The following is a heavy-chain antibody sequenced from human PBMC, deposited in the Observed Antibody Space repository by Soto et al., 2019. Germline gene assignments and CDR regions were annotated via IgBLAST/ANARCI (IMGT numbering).Heavy chain of an antibody. D-gene: IGHD2-15*01. CDR2: IYYSGST. Sequence: SETLSLTCTVSGGSISSYYWSWIRQPPGKGLEWIGYIYYSGSTNYNPSLKSRVTISVDTSKNQFSLKLSSVTAADTAVYYCASVGYCSGGSCYEGAFDIWGQGTMVTVSS. CDR3: ASVGYCSGGSCYEGAFDI. V-gene: IGHV4-59*01. J-gene: IGHJ3*02. CDR1: GGSISSYY.